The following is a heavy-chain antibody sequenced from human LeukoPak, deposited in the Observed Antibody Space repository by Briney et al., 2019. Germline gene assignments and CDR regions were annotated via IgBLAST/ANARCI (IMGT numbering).Heavy chain of an antibody. CDR3: AKASTFGELNRPFDY. V-gene: IGHV3-23*01. CDR2: ISGGGGTT. D-gene: IGHD3-10*01. Sequence: GGSLRLSCAASGFTFGSDAMSWVHQAPGEGLEWVSVISGGGGTTYYSDSVKGRFTISRDNSKNTLYLQMNSLRAEDTAVYYCAKASTFGELNRPFDYWGQGTLVTVSS. J-gene: IGHJ4*02. CDR1: GFTFGSDA.